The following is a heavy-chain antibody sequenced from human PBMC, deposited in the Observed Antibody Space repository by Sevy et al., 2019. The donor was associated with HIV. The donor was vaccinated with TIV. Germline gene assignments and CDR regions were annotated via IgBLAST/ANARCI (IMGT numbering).Heavy chain of an antibody. CDR3: ARDAAPYYYDSSRDAFDI. CDR2: IYSGGST. CDR1: GFTVSSNY. J-gene: IGHJ3*02. D-gene: IGHD3-22*01. V-gene: IGHV3-66*02. Sequence: GGSLRLSCAASGFTVSSNYMSWVRQAPGKGLEWVSVIYSGGSTHYADSVKGRFTISRDNSKNTLYLQMNSLRAEDTAVYCCARDAAPYYYDSSRDAFDIWGQGTMVTVSS.